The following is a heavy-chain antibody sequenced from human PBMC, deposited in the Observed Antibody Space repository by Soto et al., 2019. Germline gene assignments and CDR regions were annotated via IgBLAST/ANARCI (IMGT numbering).Heavy chain of an antibody. CDR3: TSFGATVTRLAQSNYYYYGMDV. J-gene: IGHJ6*02. Sequence: PGGSLRLSCAASGFTFSGSAMHWVRQASGKGLEWVGRIRSKANSYATAYAASVKGRFTISRDDSKNTAYLQMNSLKTEDTAVYYCTSFGATVTRLAQSNYYYYGMDVWGQGTTVPVSS. V-gene: IGHV3-73*01. CDR1: GFTFSGSA. CDR2: IRSKANSYAT. D-gene: IGHD4-17*01.